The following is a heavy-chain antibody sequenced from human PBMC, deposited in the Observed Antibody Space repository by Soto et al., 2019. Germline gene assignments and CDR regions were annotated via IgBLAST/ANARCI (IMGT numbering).Heavy chain of an antibody. D-gene: IGHD3-22*01. CDR1: GFTFSSYA. Sequence: GGSLRLSCAASGFTFSSYAMSWVRQAPGKGLEWVSAISGSGGSTYYADSVKGRFTISRDNSKNTLYLQMNSLRAEDTAVYYCAKDLKLVHYDSSGDDYWGQGTLVTVSS. CDR2: ISGSGGST. CDR3: AKDLKLVHYDSSGDDY. J-gene: IGHJ4*02. V-gene: IGHV3-23*01.